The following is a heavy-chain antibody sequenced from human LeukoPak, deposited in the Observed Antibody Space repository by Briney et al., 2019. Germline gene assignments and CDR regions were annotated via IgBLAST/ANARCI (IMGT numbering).Heavy chain of an antibody. Sequence: SETLSLTCTVSGGSLTSYYWSWIRQPPGKGLEWIGSIYYSGSTYYNPSLKSRVTISVDTSKNQFSLKLSSVTAADTAVYYCARQVYSYGNTPYYFDYWGQGTLVTVSS. CDR3: ARQVYSYGNTPYYFDY. CDR2: IYYSGST. CDR1: GGSLTSYY. J-gene: IGHJ4*02. D-gene: IGHD5-18*01. V-gene: IGHV4-39*01.